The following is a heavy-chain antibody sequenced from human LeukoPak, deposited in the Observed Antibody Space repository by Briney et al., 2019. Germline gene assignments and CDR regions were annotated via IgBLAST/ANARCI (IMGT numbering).Heavy chain of an antibody. D-gene: IGHD2-15*01. V-gene: IGHV3-74*01. Sequence: GGSLRLSCVASGFSFSSYWINWVRQVPGKGLFWVARITNDESSTNYAVSVNGRFTISRDNAESTVYLQMNSLTAEDTAVYYCARDGGFSTPFDYWGQGTLVTVSS. CDR3: ARDGGFSTPFDY. J-gene: IGHJ4*02. CDR2: ITNDESST. CDR1: GFSFSSYW.